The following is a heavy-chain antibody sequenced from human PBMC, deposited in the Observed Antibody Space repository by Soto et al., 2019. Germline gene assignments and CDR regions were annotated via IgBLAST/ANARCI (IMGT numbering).Heavy chain of an antibody. J-gene: IGHJ6*02. CDR1: GGSVSSGVFS. V-gene: IGHV4-30-2*01. CDR3: ARGHYYYAMDV. CDR2: ISHGGSP. Sequence: QLKLQESGSGVVKPSQTLSLTCAVSGGSVSSGVFSWNWIRQPPGQGLEWIGYISHGGSPHYTPALSGRVSISVARSTNVISLNLTSMTPADTAVYFCARGHYYYAMDVWGQGTTVTVSS.